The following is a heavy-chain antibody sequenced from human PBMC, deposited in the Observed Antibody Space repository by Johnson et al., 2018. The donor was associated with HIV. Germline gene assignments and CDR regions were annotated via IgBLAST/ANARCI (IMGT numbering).Heavy chain of an antibody. CDR1: GFTFSSYW. Sequence: VQLVESGGGLVQPGGSLRLSCAASGFTFSSYWMSWVRQAPGKGLEWVANIKQDGSEKYYVDSVKGRFTISRDNAKNSLYLQMNSLRPEDTALYYCARAEIYEGRVGDFAFDIWGRGTMVTVAS. J-gene: IGHJ3*02. CDR2: IKQDGSEK. CDR3: ARAEIYEGRVGDFAFDI. V-gene: IGHV3-7*03. D-gene: IGHD3-10*01.